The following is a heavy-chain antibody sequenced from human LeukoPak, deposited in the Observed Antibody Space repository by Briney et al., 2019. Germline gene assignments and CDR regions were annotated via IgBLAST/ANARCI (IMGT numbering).Heavy chain of an antibody. CDR3: ASQYSSSWGGLNY. D-gene: IGHD6-13*01. J-gene: IGHJ4*02. CDR2: IYPGDSDT. CDR1: GYSFTSYW. V-gene: IGHV5-51*01. Sequence: GESLKISCKGSGYSFTSYWIGWVRQMPGKGLEWMGIIYPGDSDTRYSPSFQGQVTISADKSISTAYLQWSSLKASYTAMYYCASQYSSSWGGLNYWGQGTLVTVSS.